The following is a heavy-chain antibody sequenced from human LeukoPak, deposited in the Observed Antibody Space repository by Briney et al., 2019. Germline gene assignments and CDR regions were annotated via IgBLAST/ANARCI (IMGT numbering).Heavy chain of an antibody. J-gene: IGHJ4*02. Sequence: GGSLRLSCAASGFTFNNYWMSWVRQAPGKRLEWVANIKQDGSEIYYVDSVKGRFTISRDNTKNSVYLQMNSLRAEDSAVYYCARQLGGSGSYWGQGTLVTVSS. CDR1: GFTFNNYW. CDR3: ARQLGGSGSY. D-gene: IGHD3-10*01. V-gene: IGHV3-7*01. CDR2: IKQDGSEI.